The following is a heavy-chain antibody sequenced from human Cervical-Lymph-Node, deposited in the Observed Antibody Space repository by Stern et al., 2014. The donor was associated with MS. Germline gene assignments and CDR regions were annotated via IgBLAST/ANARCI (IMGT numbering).Heavy chain of an antibody. CDR3: TSYGDSTFDH. CDR1: GTSFTNFA. D-gene: IGHD4-17*01. V-gene: IGHV1-69*01. J-gene: IGHJ4*02. Sequence: QVQLVQSGSEVRKPGSSVKVSCKASGTSFTNFAINWVRQAPGKGLEWMGEINSIYGTAHYAQRFQGRLTITADENTSTAHMELSSLTSEDTAFYYCTSYGDSTFDHWGQGTLVTVAS. CDR2: INSIYGTA.